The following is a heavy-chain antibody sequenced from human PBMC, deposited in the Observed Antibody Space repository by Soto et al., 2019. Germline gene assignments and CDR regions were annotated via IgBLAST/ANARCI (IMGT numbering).Heavy chain of an antibody. D-gene: IGHD2-21*01. J-gene: IGHJ4*02. Sequence: SETLSLTCAVSGYSISSGYYWGWIRQPPGKGLQWIGSIYHIGSTYYNPSLRSRVTISLDKSKNRFSLKMTSVTAADTAMYYCAASIVVSPTAWAFDYWGQGPLLTVSS. CDR3: AASIVVSPTAWAFDY. V-gene: IGHV4-38-2*01. CDR2: IYHIGST. CDR1: GYSISSGYY.